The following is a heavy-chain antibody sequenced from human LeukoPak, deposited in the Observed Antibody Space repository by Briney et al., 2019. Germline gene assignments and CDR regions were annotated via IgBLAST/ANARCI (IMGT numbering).Heavy chain of an antibody. V-gene: IGHV3-23*01. D-gene: IGHD6-13*01. CDR2: ITGSGGNT. CDR3: ARHSSNWYFAFDI. CDR1: GFIFSSYS. J-gene: IGHJ3*02. Sequence: PGGSLRLSCAASGFIFSSYSMSWVRQAPGMGPEWVSVITGSGGNTYYADSVKGRFTISRDNSKNTLYLQMNSLRAEDTAVYYCARHSSNWYFAFDIWGQGTMVTVSS.